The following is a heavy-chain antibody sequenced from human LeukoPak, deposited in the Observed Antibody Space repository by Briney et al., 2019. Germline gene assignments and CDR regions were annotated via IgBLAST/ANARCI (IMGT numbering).Heavy chain of an antibody. CDR2: IWDDGSNK. V-gene: IGHV3-33*06. CDR3: AKERGGQDWDFDL. D-gene: IGHD3-10*01. Sequence: GGSLRLSCAASGLNFNDNDMDWVRQAPGKGLEWVAVIWDDGSNKYYAESVKGRFTISRDISKNMLYLQMNSLRVEDTAAYYCAKERGGQDWDFDLWGRGTLVTVSS. CDR1: GLNFNDND. J-gene: IGHJ2*01.